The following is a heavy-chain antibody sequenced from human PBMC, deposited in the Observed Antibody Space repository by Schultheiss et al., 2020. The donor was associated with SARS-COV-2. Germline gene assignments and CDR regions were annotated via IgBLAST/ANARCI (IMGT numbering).Heavy chain of an antibody. CDR1: GGSMRPYY. J-gene: IGHJ4*02. D-gene: IGHD1-20*01. CDR2: IYHSGRT. CDR3: ARVFGVTGTDY. V-gene: IGHV4-59*01. Sequence: SETLSLTCSVSGGSMRPYYWSWIRQPPGKGLEWIGYIYHSGRTNYSPSLKSRVTMSVDTSKKQFSLRLSSVTAADTAVYYCARVFGVTGTDYWGQGTLVTVSS.